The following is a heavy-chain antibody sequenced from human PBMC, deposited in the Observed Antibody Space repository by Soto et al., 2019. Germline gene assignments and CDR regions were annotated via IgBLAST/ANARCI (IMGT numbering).Heavy chain of an antibody. J-gene: IGHJ5*02. Sequence: SETLSLTCTVSGGSLSSYYWSWIRQPPGKGLEWIGYIYYSGSINYNPSLKSRVTISVDTSKNQFSLKLSSVTAADTAVYYCARHLYGSGERFDPWGQGTLVTVS. CDR1: GGSLSSYY. CDR2: IYYSGSI. D-gene: IGHD3-10*01. V-gene: IGHV4-59*08. CDR3: ARHLYGSGERFDP.